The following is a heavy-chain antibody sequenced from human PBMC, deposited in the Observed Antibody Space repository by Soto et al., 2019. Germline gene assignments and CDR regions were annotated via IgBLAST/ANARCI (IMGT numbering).Heavy chain of an antibody. J-gene: IGHJ4*02. D-gene: IGHD3-22*01. Sequence: PGGSLRLSCAASGFTFSSYSMNWVRQAPGKGLEWVSSISSSSSYIYYADSVKGRFTISRDNAKNSLYLQMNSLRAEDTAVYYCARVPNYYDSSGYYYFDYWGQGTLVTVS. CDR1: GFTFSSYS. V-gene: IGHV3-21*01. CDR3: ARVPNYYDSSGYYYFDY. CDR2: ISSSSSYI.